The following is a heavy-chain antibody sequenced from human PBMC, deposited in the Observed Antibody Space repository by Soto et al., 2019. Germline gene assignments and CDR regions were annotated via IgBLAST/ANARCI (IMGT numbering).Heavy chain of an antibody. D-gene: IGHD2-2*01. J-gene: IGHJ5*02. CDR2: IYYSGTT. Sequence: SETLSLTCTVSGGSISSSDYFWGWVRQPPGRGLEWIGSIYYSGTTYYNPSLKSRVAISVDTSKNQFSLKLSSVTAADTAVYYCARREYQLLAFDLWGQGTLVTVSS. CDR3: ARREYQLLAFDL. CDR1: GGSISSSDYF. V-gene: IGHV4-39*01.